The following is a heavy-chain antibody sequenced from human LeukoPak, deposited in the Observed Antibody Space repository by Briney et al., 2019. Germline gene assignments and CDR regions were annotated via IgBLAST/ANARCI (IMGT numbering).Heavy chain of an antibody. CDR1: GFTFSSYS. V-gene: IGHV3-21*01. D-gene: IGHD4-17*01. Sequence: SGGSLRLSCAASGFTFSSYSMNWVRQAPGKGLEWVSSISSSSSYIYYADSVKSRFTISRDNAKNSLYLQMNSLRAEDTAVYYCATGPYGDYFGYWGQGTLVTVSS. CDR3: ATGPYGDYFGY. J-gene: IGHJ4*02. CDR2: ISSSSSYI.